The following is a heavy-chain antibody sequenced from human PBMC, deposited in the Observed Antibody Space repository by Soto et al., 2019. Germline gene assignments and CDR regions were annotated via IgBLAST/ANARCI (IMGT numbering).Heavy chain of an antibody. Sequence: PGGSLRLSCAASGFTFSSYAMSWVRQAPGKGLEWVSAISGSGGSTYYADSVKGRFTISRDNSKNTLYLQMNSLRAEDTAVYYCAKGNVDTAVVQYSSSSAAPDAFDIWGQGTMVTVSS. CDR2: ISGSGGST. V-gene: IGHV3-23*01. CDR3: AKGNVDTAVVQYSSSSAAPDAFDI. D-gene: IGHD5-18*01. CDR1: GFTFSSYA. J-gene: IGHJ3*02.